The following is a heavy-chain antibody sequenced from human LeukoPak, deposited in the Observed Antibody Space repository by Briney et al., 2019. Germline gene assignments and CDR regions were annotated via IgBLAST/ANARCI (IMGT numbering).Heavy chain of an antibody. CDR1: GYTFTGYY. V-gene: IGHV1-2*02. CDR3: ARDSDIQLWFGTTYYYYGMDV. Sequence: GASVKVSCKASGYTFTGYYMHWVRQAPGQGLEWMGWINPNSGGTNYAQKFQGRVTMTRDTSISTAYMELSRLRSDDTAVYYCARDSDIQLWFGTTYYYYGMDVWGQGTTVTVSS. J-gene: IGHJ6*02. CDR2: INPNSGGT. D-gene: IGHD5-18*01.